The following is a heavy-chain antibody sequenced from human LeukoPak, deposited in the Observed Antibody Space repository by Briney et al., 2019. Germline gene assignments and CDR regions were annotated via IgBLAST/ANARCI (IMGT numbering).Heavy chain of an antibody. V-gene: IGHV4-30-4*01. Sequence: SETLSLTCTVSGGSISSGDYYWSWIRQPAGKGLEWIGYIYYSGSSYYNPSLKSRLTISVDTSKNQFSLKLSSVTAADTAVYYCARGVGSSWYGDWGQGTLVTVSS. CDR2: IYYSGSS. J-gene: IGHJ4*02. D-gene: IGHD6-13*01. CDR3: ARGVGSSWYGD. CDR1: GGSISSGDYY.